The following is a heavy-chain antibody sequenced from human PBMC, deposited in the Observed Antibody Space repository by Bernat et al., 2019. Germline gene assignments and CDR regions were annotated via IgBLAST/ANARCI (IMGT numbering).Heavy chain of an antibody. CDR3: ARDFTFHSRGWNYHYYMDV. V-gene: IGHV3-11*01. CDR1: GFTFSDYY. CDR2: ISSSGSTI. D-gene: IGHD6-19*01. J-gene: IGHJ6*03. Sequence: QVQLVESGGGLVKPGGSLRLSCAASGFTFSDYYMSWIRQAPGKGLEWVSYISSSGSTINYEDTVKGRVTISSDNTKNTLYPQMNTLRGEDTAVDYYARDFTFHSRGWNYHYYMDVWGEGTAVTVSS.